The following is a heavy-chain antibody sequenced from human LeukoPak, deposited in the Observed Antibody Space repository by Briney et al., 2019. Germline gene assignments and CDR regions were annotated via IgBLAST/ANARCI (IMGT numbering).Heavy chain of an antibody. CDR2: ISPNSGGT. V-gene: IGHV1-2*02. D-gene: IGHD3-22*01. Sequence: ASVKVSCKASGYTFTGYYMHWVRQAPGQGLEWMGWISPNSGGTNYAQKFQGRVTMTRDTSISTAYMELSRLRSDDTAVYYCARTTMIVVVTDVAFDIWGQGTMVTVSS. CDR3: ARTTMIVVVTDVAFDI. J-gene: IGHJ3*02. CDR1: GYTFTGYY.